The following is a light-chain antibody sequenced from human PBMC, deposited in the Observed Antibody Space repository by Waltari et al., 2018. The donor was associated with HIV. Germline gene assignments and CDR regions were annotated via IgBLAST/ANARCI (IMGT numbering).Light chain of an antibody. CDR1: QGIGSS. CDR2: SAS. Sequence: DIQLTQSPSFLSASIGARVTIPCRAAQGIGSSLAWYQAKPGRAPKLLVYSASILQAGVPLRFGGSGSGTEFTLTVSSLQPEDFAAYYCQQYDTYPLTFGGGTKVEIK. V-gene: IGKV1-9*01. J-gene: IGKJ4*01. CDR3: QQYDTYPLT.